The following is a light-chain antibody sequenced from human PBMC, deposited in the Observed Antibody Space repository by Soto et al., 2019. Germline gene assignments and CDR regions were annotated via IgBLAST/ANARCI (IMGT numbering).Light chain of an antibody. CDR3: QQYNNWPPIT. J-gene: IGKJ5*01. Sequence: EIVMKKSPSTLSVYPGERANLSCRASQSVSSNLAWYQQKPGQAPRLLIYGASTRATGIPARFSGSGSGTEFTLTISSPQSEDFAVYYCQQYNNWPPITFGQGTRLEIK. V-gene: IGKV3-15*01. CDR1: QSVSSN. CDR2: GAS.